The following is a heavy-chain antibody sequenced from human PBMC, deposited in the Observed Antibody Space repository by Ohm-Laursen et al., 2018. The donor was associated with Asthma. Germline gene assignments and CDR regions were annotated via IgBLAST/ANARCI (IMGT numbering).Heavy chain of an antibody. CDR2: ISYDGSNK. CDR1: GFTFRSYA. D-gene: IGHD4-17*01. J-gene: IGHJ5*02. V-gene: IGHV3-30-3*01. CDR3: ARVGTTVTFRKHNWFDP. Sequence: SLRLSCAASGFTFRSYAMHWVRQAPGKGLEWVAVISYDGSNKYYADSVKGRFTISRDNSKNTLYLQMNSLRAEDTAVYYCARVGTTVTFRKHNWFDPWGQGTLVTVSS.